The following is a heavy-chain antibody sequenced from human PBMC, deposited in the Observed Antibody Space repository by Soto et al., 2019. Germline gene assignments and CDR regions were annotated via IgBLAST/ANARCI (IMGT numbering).Heavy chain of an antibody. D-gene: IGHD1-7*01. CDR3: ASRDPGTSVDY. V-gene: IGHV4-4*02. J-gene: IGHJ4*02. CDR1: GGSFTSNNW. CDR2: IYRTGST. Sequence: TETLSLTCAVSGGSFTSNNWWTWVRQPPGQGLEWIGEIYRTGSTNYNPSLKSRVTISLDKSENQFSLKVTSLTAADTAVYYCASRDPGTSVDYWGQGTLVTVSS.